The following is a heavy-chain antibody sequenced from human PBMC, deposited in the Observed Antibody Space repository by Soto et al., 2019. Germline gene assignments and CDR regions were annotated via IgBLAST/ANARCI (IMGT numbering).Heavy chain of an antibody. Sequence: PSETLSLTCAVSGYSISSGYYWGWIRQPPGKGLEWIGGIYHNGSTYYNPSLKSRVTISVDTSKNQFSLKLSSVTAADTAVYYCARDDERLGHIGWYYYSMDVWGQGTTVTVS. J-gene: IGHJ6*02. CDR3: ARDDERLGHIGWYYYSMDV. CDR2: IYHNGST. CDR1: GYSISSGYY. V-gene: IGHV4-38-2*02. D-gene: IGHD6-19*01.